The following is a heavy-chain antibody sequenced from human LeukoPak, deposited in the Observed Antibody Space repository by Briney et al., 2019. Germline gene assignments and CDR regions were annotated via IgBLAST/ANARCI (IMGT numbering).Heavy chain of an antibody. D-gene: IGHD6-13*01. V-gene: IGHV4-59*01. CDR2: IYNSGST. CDR1: GGSIGPDY. Sequence: PSETLSLTCAVSGGSIGPDYWSWIRQPPGKGPEWIGYIYNSGSTHYNPSLKSRLTISVDTSKNQISLKLTSVTAADTAVYYCASLSPFGSSLYYYYYMNVWGKGTTVTVSS. CDR3: ASLSPFGSSLYYYYYMNV. J-gene: IGHJ6*03.